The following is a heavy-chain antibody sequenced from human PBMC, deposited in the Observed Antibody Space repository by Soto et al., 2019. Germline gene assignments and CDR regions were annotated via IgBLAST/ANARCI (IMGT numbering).Heavy chain of an antibody. CDR1: GYTFTSYG. CDR2: ISAYNGDT. J-gene: IGHJ5*02. Sequence: VQLVQSGAEVKKPGASVKVSCKASGYTFTSYGITWVRQAPGQGLEWMGWISAYNGDTNYAPRLQGRVTMTTDTSTRTVYMELKSLKSDDTAVYYCARDQEYSTSGLYWFDLWGQGTLVTVSS. CDR3: ARDQEYSTSGLYWFDL. V-gene: IGHV1-18*04. D-gene: IGHD6-6*01.